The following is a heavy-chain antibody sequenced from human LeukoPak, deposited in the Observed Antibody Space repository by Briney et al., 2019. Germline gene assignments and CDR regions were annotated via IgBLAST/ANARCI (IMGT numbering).Heavy chain of an antibody. D-gene: IGHD1-26*01. CDR1: GFTFSSHW. Sequence: SGGSLRLSCAASGFTFSSHWMSWVRQAPGKGLEWVANISPDGNEKYYVDSVKGRFTISRDNAKNSLYLQVNSLRAEDTAVYYCARGRFIVGTTAYYFDYWGQGTLVTVSS. J-gene: IGHJ4*02. CDR3: ARGRFIVGTTAYYFDY. V-gene: IGHV3-7*03. CDR2: ISPDGNEK.